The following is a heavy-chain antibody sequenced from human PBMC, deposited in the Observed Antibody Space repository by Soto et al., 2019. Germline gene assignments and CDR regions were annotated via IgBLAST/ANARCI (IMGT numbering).Heavy chain of an antibody. CDR3: ARALEMATNDYYYSSDVGV. V-gene: IGHV1-69*01. D-gene: IGHD5-12*01. Sequence: QVQLVQSGAEVKKPGSSVKVSCKASGGTFSSHPISWVRQAPGQGLEWRGGIIPIFHSTSYAQKFQGRVTISPDESTSTAYMELTSLTSEDTAVYFCARALEMATNDYYYSSDVGVWGPGNAVTVPS. CDR2: IIPIFHST. CDR1: GGTFSSHP. J-gene: IGHJ6*02.